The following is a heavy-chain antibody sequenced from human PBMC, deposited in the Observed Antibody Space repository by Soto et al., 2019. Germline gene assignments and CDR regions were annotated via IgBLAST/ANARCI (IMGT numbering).Heavy chain of an antibody. CDR2: ISTSSGTI. J-gene: IGHJ4*02. CDR1: GFTFSSTS. Sequence: GGSLRLSCAASGFTFSSTSMYWVRQAPGKGLEWVSYISTSSGTIYYADSVKGRFTISRDNAKNTLFLQMNSLRAEDTAVYYCARDYYKYYDSSGYYRSPAYWGQGTLVTVSS. CDR3: ARDYYKYYDSSGYYRSPAY. V-gene: IGHV3-48*01. D-gene: IGHD3-22*01.